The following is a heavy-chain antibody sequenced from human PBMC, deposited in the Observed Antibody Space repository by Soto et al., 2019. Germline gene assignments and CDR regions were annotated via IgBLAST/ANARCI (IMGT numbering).Heavy chain of an antibody. CDR3: ATTPRIAGGIPIDY. CDR1: GGTLSTYA. Sequence: QVQLVQSGAEVKKPGSSVKVSCKASGGTLSTYAFSWVRQAPGQGLEWMGGIIPILGTTNYTQKFQGRVTITADESTSTGYMVLSTLRSDDTAVYSCATTPRIAGGIPIDYWGQGTLVTVSS. J-gene: IGHJ4*02. CDR2: IIPILGTT. V-gene: IGHV1-69*01. D-gene: IGHD1-26*01.